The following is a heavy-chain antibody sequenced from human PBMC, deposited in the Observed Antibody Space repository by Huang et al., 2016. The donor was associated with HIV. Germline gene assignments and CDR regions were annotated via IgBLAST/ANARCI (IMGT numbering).Heavy chain of an antibody. J-gene: IGHJ4*02. CDR2: IIPIFGTA. V-gene: IGHV1-69*13. CDR1: GGTFSSYA. D-gene: IGHD3-22*01. CDR3: ARARGYYDSSVSYYFDY. Sequence: QVQLVQSGAEVKKPGSSVMVSCKASGGTFSSYAISWVRQAPGQGLEWMGGIIPIFGTANYAQKFQGRVTITADESTSTAYMELSSLRSEDTAVYYCARARGYYDSSVSYYFDYWGQGTLVTVSS.